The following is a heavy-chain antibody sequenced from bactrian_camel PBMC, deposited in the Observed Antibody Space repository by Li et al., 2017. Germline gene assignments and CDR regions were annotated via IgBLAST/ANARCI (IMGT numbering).Heavy chain of an antibody. CDR3: AAGLRFADFAY. CDR2: YHSGGER. CDR1: GITTTA. J-gene: IGHJ6*01. Sequence: QLVESGGGSVQAGGSLSLSCKTSGITTTAAWFRQAPGKEREGVAVYHSGGERDYAEAVKGRFIISQDNAKNTLYLQMNSLKPEDTAMYYCAAGLRFADFAYWGQGTQVTVS. V-gene: IGHV3S55*01. D-gene: IGHD1*01.